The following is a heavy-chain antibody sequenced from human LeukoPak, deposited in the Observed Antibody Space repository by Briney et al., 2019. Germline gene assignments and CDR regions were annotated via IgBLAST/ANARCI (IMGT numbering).Heavy chain of an antibody. V-gene: IGHV1-18*01. CDR2: ISTYNGNT. CDR3: ARKFIVVVPAAAYGMDV. CDR1: GYTFTSFG. J-gene: IGHJ6*01. Sequence: ASVKVSCKASGYTFTSFGISWVRQAPGQGLEWMGWISTYNGNTNYAQNLQGRVTMTTDTSTSTAYMELRSLRSDDTAVYYCARKFIVVVPAAAYGMDVWGQGTTVTVSS. D-gene: IGHD2-2*01.